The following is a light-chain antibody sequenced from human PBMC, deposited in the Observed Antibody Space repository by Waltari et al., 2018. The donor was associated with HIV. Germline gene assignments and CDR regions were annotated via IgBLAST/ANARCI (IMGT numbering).Light chain of an antibody. CDR2: DVS. V-gene: IGLV2-14*01. CDR3: SSYTSSSTPVV. Sequence: QSALTQPASVSGSPGPSITISCTGTSSDVGGTNYVSWYQQHPGQAPKLMIYDVSNRPSGVSNRFSGSKSGNTASLTIAGLQAEDEADYYCSSYTSSSTPVVFGGGTKLTVL. CDR1: SSDVGGTNY. J-gene: IGLJ2*01.